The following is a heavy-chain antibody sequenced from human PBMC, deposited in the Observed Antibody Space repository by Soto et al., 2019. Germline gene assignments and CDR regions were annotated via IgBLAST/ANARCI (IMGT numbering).Heavy chain of an antibody. Sequence: PGGSLRLSCITSGFTFGDYAMIWFRPAPGKGLEWVSFITSKRYGGKTEYAASVKGRFTISRDDSKSVAYLQMNSLRTDDTAVYYCSRLPPNNWGAPLDFWGQGTLVTVSS. V-gene: IGHV3-49*03. CDR3: SRLPPNNWGAPLDF. CDR2: ITSKRYGGKT. D-gene: IGHD1-26*01. CDR1: GFTFGDYA. J-gene: IGHJ4*02.